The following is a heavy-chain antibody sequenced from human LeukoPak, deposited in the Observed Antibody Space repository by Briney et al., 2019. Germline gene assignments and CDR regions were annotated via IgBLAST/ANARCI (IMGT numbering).Heavy chain of an antibody. J-gene: IGHJ5*02. CDR2: ISGSGGST. CDR3: AKGSAIVVVPAAAWFDP. Sequence: GGSLRLSCAASGFTFSSYAMSWVRQAPGKGLEWVSAISGSGGSTYYADSVEGRFTISRDNSKNTLYLQMNSLRAEDTAVYYCAKGSAIVVVPAAAWFDPWGQGTLVTVSS. V-gene: IGHV3-23*01. CDR1: GFTFSSYA. D-gene: IGHD2-2*01.